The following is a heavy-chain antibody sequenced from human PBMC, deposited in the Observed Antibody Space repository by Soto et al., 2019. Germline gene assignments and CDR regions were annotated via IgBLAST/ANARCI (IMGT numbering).Heavy chain of an antibody. CDR3: ARGARRFGELLFPMYYYYGMDV. CDR1: GGTFSSYA. V-gene: IGHV1-69*13. Sequence: SVKVSCKASGGTFSSYAISWVRQAPGQGLEWMGGIIPIFGTANYAQKFQGRVTITADESTSTAYMELSSLRSEDTAVYYCARGARRFGELLFPMYYYYGMDVWGEGTTVTV. D-gene: IGHD3-10*01. J-gene: IGHJ6*02. CDR2: IIPIFGTA.